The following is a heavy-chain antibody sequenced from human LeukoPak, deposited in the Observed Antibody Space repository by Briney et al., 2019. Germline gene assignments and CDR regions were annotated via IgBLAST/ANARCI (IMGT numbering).Heavy chain of an antibody. V-gene: IGHV3-30*18. Sequence: PGGSLRLSCAASGFTFSSYGMHWVRQAPGKGLEWVAVISYGGSNKYYADSVKGRFTISRDNSKNTLYLQMNSLRAEDTAVYYCAKPYSSSWYYFDYWGQGTLVTVSS. CDR3: AKPYSSSWYYFDY. CDR1: GFTFSSYG. J-gene: IGHJ4*02. D-gene: IGHD6-13*01. CDR2: ISYGGSNK.